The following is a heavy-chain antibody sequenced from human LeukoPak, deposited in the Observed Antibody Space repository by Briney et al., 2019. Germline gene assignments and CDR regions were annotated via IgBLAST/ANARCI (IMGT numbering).Heavy chain of an antibody. CDR1: GAAITNYY. CDR3: ARGGASAMVRGVIRRREFDY. J-gene: IGHJ4*02. Sequence: SETLSLTCTVSGAAITNYYLSWIRQPPGKGLEWIGYIYYSGSTNYNPSLKSRVTISVDTSKNQFSLRLSSVTAADTAVYYCARGGASAMVRGVIRRREFDYWGQGTLVTVSS. CDR2: IYYSGST. V-gene: IGHV4-59*08. D-gene: IGHD3-10*01.